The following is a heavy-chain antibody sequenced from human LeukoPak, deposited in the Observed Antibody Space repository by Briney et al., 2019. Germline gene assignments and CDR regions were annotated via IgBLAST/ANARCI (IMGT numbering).Heavy chain of an antibody. CDR1: GDSVSSNSAA. J-gene: IGHJ3*02. D-gene: IGHD3-3*01. CDR2: TYYRSKWYN. V-gene: IGHV6-1*01. CDR3: ARGGFTIFGALVDI. Sequence: SQTLSLTCAISGDSVSSNSAAWNWIRQSPSRGLEWLGRTYYRSKWYNDYAVSLKSRITINPDTSKNQFSLQLNSVTPEDTAVYYCARGGFTIFGALVDIWGQGTMVTVSS.